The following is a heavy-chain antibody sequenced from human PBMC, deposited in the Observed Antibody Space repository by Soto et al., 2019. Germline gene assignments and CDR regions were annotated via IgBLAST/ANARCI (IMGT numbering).Heavy chain of an antibody. D-gene: IGHD6-6*01. J-gene: IGHJ4*02. Sequence: EVQLLESGGGLVQPGGSLRLSCAASGFTFSSYAMSWVRQAPGKGLEWVSAISGSGGSTYYADSVKGRFTISRDNSKNTLYLQMNSLRAEDTAVYYCAKDRVARIAARLWAQYYFDYWGQGTLVTVSS. V-gene: IGHV3-23*01. CDR1: GFTFSSYA. CDR3: AKDRVARIAARLWAQYYFDY. CDR2: ISGSGGST.